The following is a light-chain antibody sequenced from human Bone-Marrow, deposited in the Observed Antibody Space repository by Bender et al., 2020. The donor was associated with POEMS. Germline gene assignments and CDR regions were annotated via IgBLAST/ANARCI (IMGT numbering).Light chain of an antibody. V-gene: IGLV2-23*02. CDR3: CSYGGNSTVYV. J-gene: IGLJ1*01. Sequence: SALTQPASVSGSPGQSITISCTGSSSDVGSYDLVSWYQQPPGKAPQMLIYGVTKRPSGVSNRFSGSKSGNRASLTISGLQAEDEADYYCCSYGGNSTVYVFGTGTQVTVL. CDR1: SSDVGSYDL. CDR2: GVT.